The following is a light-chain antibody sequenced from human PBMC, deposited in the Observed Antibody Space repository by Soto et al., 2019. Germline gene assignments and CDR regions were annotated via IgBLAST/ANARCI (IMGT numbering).Light chain of an antibody. V-gene: IGKV1-9*01. CDR3: QQLNSYPLT. CDR2: AAS. Sequence: DIQLTQSPSFLSASVGDRVPITCRASQGISTYLAWYQQKPGKAPKLLIYAASTLHSGVPSRFSGSGSGTEFTLTISSLQPEDFATYYCQQLNSYPLTFGQGTRLEIK. J-gene: IGKJ5*01. CDR1: QGISTY.